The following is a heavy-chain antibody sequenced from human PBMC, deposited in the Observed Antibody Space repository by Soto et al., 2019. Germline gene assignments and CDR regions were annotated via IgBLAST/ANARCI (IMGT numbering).Heavy chain of an antibody. J-gene: IGHJ4*02. CDR3: GRVMIGTSRHTDSDY. CDR2: IDYNGVT. Sequence: SETLSLTCTVSGASISSRDYYWGWIRQTPGKGLEWIGNIDYNGVTYYNPSLKSRVTVSKDTSKNQFSLKVVSVTAADTAIYYCGRVMIGTSRHTDSDYWGQGTQVTVS. V-gene: IGHV4-39*01. D-gene: IGHD2-8*01. CDR1: GASISSRDYY.